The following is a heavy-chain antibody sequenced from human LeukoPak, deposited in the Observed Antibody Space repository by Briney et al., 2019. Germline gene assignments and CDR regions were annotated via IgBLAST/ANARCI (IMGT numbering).Heavy chain of an antibody. CDR2: INHSGST. Sequence: SETLSLTCAVYGGSFSGYYWSWIHQPPGKGLEWIGEINHSGSTNYNPSLKSRVTISVDTSKNQFSLKLSSVTAADTAVYYCARAVLWFGELHSMDVWGKGTTVTVSS. J-gene: IGHJ6*03. D-gene: IGHD3-10*01. CDR3: ARAVLWFGELHSMDV. CDR1: GGSFSGYY. V-gene: IGHV4-34*01.